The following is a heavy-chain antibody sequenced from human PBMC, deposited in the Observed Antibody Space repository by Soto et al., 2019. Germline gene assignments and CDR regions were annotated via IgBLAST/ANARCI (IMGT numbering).Heavy chain of an antibody. D-gene: IGHD6-13*01. CDR1: GGTFSSYA. J-gene: IGHJ6*02. CDR3: ARDPRRIACYYYYGMDV. CDR2: IIPIFGTA. V-gene: IGHV1-69*01. Sequence: VQLVQSGAEVNKPGSSVKVSCKASGGTFSSYAISWVRQAPGQGLEWMGGIIPIFGTANYAQQFQGRVTITADESTSTAYMELSSPRSEDTAVYYCARDPRRIACYYYYGMDVWCQGTTVTVSS.